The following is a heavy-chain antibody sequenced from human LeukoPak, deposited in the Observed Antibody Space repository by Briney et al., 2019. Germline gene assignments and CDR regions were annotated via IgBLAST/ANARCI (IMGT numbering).Heavy chain of an antibody. CDR1: GFTFSSYA. J-gene: IGHJ4*02. CDR2: IGGSGGST. D-gene: IGHD3-22*01. Sequence: TGGSLRLSCAASGFTFSSYAMSWLRQAPGKGLELVSAIGGSGGSTYYADSVKGRFTISRDNSKNTLYLQMNSLRAEDTAVYYCAKGSDYDSSGYSPYFDYWGQGTLVTVSS. V-gene: IGHV3-23*01. CDR3: AKGSDYDSSGYSPYFDY.